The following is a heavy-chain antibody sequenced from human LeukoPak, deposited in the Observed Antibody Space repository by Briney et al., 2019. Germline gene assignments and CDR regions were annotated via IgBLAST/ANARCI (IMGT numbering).Heavy chain of an antibody. Sequence: ASVKVSCKASGYTFTSYYMHWVRQAPGQGLEWMGIINPSGGSTSYAHKFQVRVTMTRDMSTSTDSMELSSLRSEDTAVDYCERFKALLWFGELYSGAFDIWGQGTMVTVSS. V-gene: IGHV1-46*01. CDR3: ERFKALLWFGELYSGAFDI. D-gene: IGHD3-10*01. J-gene: IGHJ3*02. CDR2: INPSGGST. CDR1: GYTFTSYY.